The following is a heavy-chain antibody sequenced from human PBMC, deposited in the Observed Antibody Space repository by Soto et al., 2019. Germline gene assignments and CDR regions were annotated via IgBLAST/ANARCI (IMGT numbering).Heavy chain of an antibody. CDR1: GDSLTSAGYY. D-gene: IGHD3-22*01. V-gene: IGHV4-31*03. CDR2: MYHSGTT. Sequence: PSETLSLTCTVSGDSLTSAGYYWSWIRQHPGKGLEWFGYMYHSGTTYYNPSLSSRVTISVDTSKNQFSLKLTSVTAADTAMYSCARYKGDTRLFDPWGRGTLVPVSS. CDR3: ARYKGDTRLFDP. J-gene: IGHJ5*02.